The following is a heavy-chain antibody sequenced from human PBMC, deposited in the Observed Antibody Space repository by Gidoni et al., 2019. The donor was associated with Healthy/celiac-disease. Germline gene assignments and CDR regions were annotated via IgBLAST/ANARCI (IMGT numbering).Heavy chain of an antibody. CDR3: AGEGRILSYYMDV. Sequence: QVQLQQWGAGLLKPSETLSLTCSVYGGSFSGYYWIWIRQPPGKGLEWIGEINHSGSTNYNPSLKSRVTISVDTSKNQFSLKLSSVTAADTAVYYCAGEGRILSYYMDVWGKGTTVTVSS. D-gene: IGHD2-15*01. J-gene: IGHJ6*03. V-gene: IGHV4-34*01. CDR2: INHSGST. CDR1: GGSFSGYY.